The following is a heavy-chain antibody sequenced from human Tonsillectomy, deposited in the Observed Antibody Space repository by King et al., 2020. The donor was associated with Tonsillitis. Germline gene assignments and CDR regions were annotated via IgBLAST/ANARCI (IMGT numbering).Heavy chain of an antibody. Sequence: VQLVESGGGSVQPGGPLSLSGTPSGFPFSPNPTYGFPRPPGREREGASDIIGRGDTTYYADPVRGPFTISRENSTSTLYLKMDSLRGEDPAVYYCAKGGCSYSYRGICYHPFDYWGQGTLVTVSS. D-gene: IGHD2-15*01. V-gene: IGHV3-23*04. J-gene: IGHJ4*02. CDR2: IIGRGDTT. CDR3: AKGGCSYSYRGICYHPFDY. CDR1: GFPFSPNP.